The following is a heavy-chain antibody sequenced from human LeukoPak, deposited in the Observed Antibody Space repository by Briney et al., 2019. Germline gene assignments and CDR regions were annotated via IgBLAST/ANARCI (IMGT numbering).Heavy chain of an antibody. CDR2: IHHSGRS. D-gene: IGHD3-10*01. J-gene: IGHJ4*02. CDR1: ADSLSSGGHY. CDR3: ARGGNRFGGFYFDY. Sequence: SQTLSPTCTVSADSLSSGGHYWAWIRQFPGKGLESIGFIHHSGRSRHNPSLKDRVAISVDTSRKQFALKLSSVTAADTAMYYCARGGNRFGGFYFDYWGQGIQVIVSS. V-gene: IGHV4-31*03.